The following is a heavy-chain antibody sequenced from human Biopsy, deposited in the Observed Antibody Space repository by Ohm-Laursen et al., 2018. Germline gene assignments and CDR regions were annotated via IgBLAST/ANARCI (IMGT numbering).Heavy chain of an antibody. CDR1: GYTFTNYA. CDR2: ISVKTGNT. D-gene: IGHD3-3*01. CDR3: AREGTSVTFFGKISDYYFDF. J-gene: IGHJ4*02. V-gene: IGHV1-18*01. Sequence: ASVKVSCKASGYTFTNYAINWVRQAPGQGLEWLRWISVKTGNTNYTQKLQGGVTMTTDTSTNTAYMELRSLRSDDTALYYCAREGTSVTFFGKISDYYFDFWGPGTVVTVSS.